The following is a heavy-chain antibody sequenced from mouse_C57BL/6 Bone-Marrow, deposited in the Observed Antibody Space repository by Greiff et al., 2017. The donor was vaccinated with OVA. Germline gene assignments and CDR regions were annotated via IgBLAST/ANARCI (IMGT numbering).Heavy chain of an antibody. V-gene: IGHV1-81*01. D-gene: IGHD1-1*01. CDR1: GYTFTSYG. Sequence: QVQLQQSGAELARPGASVKLSCKASGYTFTSYGISWVKQRTGQGLEWIGEIYPRSGNTYYNEKFKGKATLTADKSSSTAYMELRSLTSEDSAVYFCAAYYYGSRGAYWGQGTLVTVSA. CDR3: AAYYYGSRGAY. J-gene: IGHJ3*01. CDR2: IYPRSGNT.